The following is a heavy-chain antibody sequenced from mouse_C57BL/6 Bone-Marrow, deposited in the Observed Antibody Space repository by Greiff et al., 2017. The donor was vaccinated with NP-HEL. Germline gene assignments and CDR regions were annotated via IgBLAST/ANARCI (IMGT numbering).Heavy chain of an antibody. CDR1: GFTFSSYG. D-gene: IGHD1-1*01. J-gene: IGHJ3*01. CDR2: ISSYGSYT. V-gene: IGHV5-6*01. Sequence: EVHLVESGGDLVKPGGSLTLSCAASGFTFSSYGMSWVRQTPDKRLEWFATISSYGSYTYYPASVKGRFTISRDNAKNTLSLQLSSLTSEDTAMYYCAAALMYYYGSPWFADWGQGTLVTVSA. CDR3: AAALMYYYGSPWFAD.